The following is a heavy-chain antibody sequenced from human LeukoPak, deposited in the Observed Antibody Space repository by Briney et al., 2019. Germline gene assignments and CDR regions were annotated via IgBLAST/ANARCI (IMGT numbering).Heavy chain of an antibody. Sequence: SETLSLTCAVSGYSISSGYYWGWIRQPPGKGLEWIRSIYHSESTYYNPSLKSRVTISVDTSKNQFSLKLTSVTATDTAVYYCTRVAVPGTVDYWGQGTLVTVSS. CDR1: GYSISSGYY. CDR2: IYHSEST. V-gene: IGHV4-38-2*01. J-gene: IGHJ4*02. CDR3: TRVAVPGTVDY. D-gene: IGHD6-19*01.